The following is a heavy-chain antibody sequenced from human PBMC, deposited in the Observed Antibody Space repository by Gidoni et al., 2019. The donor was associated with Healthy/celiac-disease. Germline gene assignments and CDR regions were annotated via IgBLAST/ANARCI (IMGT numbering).Heavy chain of an antibody. CDR1: GGSISSYY. V-gene: IGHV4-59*01. D-gene: IGHD6-6*01. J-gene: IGHJ4*02. CDR3: ARETGSSGGVDY. Sequence: QVQLQESGPGLVKPSETLSLTCTVSGGSISSYYWSWIRQPPGKGLEWIGYIYYSGSTNYNPSLKSRVTISVDTSKNQFSLKLSSVTAADTAVYYCARETGSSGGVDYWGQGTLVTVSS. CDR2: IYYSGST.